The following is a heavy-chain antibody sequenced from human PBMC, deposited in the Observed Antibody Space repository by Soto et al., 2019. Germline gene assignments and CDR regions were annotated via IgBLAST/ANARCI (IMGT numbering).Heavy chain of an antibody. Sequence: SETLSLTCSVSGGSISSYYWSWIRQPPGKGLEWVGYIYYTGSTNYNPSLKSRVTISVDTSKNQFSLKLSSVTAADTAVYYCARMYTYATYWGQGTLVTVSS. V-gene: IGHV4-59*08. D-gene: IGHD3-16*01. CDR2: IYYTGST. J-gene: IGHJ4*02. CDR3: ARMYTYATY. CDR1: GGSISSYY.